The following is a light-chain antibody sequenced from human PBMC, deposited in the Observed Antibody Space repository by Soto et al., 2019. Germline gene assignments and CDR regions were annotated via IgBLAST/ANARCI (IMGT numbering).Light chain of an antibody. CDR3: SSYAATDQE. CDR1: SSDIGGYNY. CDR2: DVN. J-gene: IGLJ3*02. Sequence: QSALTQPRSVSGSPGQSVTISCTGTSSDIGGYNYVSWYQQHPGKAPKLMIYDVNKRPSGVPDRFSGSKSGNTASLTISGLQADDDADYYCSSYAATDQEFGGGTKLTVL. V-gene: IGLV2-11*01.